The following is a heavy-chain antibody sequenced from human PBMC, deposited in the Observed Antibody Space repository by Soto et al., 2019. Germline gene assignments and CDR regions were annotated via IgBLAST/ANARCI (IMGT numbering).Heavy chain of an antibody. CDR3: ARQPARSGYQLDD. V-gene: IGHV4-59*08. CDR1: GGSISSYY. CDR2: IYYSGST. J-gene: IGHJ4*02. D-gene: IGHD3-3*01. Sequence: SETLSLTCTVSGGSISSYYWSWIRQPPGKGLEWIGYIYYSGSTNYNPSLKSRVTISVDTSKNQFSLKLSSVTAADTAVYYCARQPARSGYQLDDRGQGTRVTVAS.